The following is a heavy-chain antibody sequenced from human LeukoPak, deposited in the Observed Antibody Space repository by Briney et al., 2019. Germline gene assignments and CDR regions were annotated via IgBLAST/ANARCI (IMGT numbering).Heavy chain of an antibody. D-gene: IGHD6-13*01. J-gene: IGHJ4*02. CDR3: AKGVGSSSWYKFDC. V-gene: IGHV3-23*01. CDR1: GFTFSSYA. Sequence: GGSPRLSCAASGFTFSSYAMSWVRQAPGKGLEWVSAISGSGGSTHYADSVKGRFTISRDKSENTLYLQMNSLRAEDTAVYYCAKGVGSSSWYKFDCWGQGTLVTVSS. CDR2: ISGSGGST.